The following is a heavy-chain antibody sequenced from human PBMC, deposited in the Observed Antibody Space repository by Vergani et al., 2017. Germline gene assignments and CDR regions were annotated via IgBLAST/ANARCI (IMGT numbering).Heavy chain of an antibody. V-gene: IGHV4-59*01. J-gene: IGHJ4*02. CDR2: IYYSGST. D-gene: IGHD3-22*01. CDR1: GGSISSYY. CDR3: ARGRYYDSSGYYYLFDY. Sequence: QVQLQESGPGLVQPSETLSLTFTVSGGSISSYYWSWIRQPPGKGLEWIGYIYYSGSTNYNPSLKSRVTISVDTSKNQFSLKLSSVTAADTAVYYCARGRYYDSSGYYYLFDYWGQGTLVTVSS.